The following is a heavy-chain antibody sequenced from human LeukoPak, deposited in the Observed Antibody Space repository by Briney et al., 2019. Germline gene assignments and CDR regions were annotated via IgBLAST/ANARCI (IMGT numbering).Heavy chain of an antibody. CDR3: ARGEDRPGPNWFDP. D-gene: IGHD1-1*01. CDR2: ISSSSSYI. CDR1: GFTFSSYS. J-gene: IGHJ5*02. Sequence: PGGSLRLSCAASGFTFSSYSMNWVRQAPGKGLEWVSSISSSSSYIYYADSVKGRFTISRDNAKNSLYLQMNSLRAEDTAVYYCARGEDRPGPNWFDPWGQGTLVTVSS. V-gene: IGHV3-21*04.